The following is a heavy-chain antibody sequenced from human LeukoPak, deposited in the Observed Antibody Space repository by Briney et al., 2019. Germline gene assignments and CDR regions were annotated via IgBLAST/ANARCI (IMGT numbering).Heavy chain of an antibody. CDR2: ISYDGSNK. CDR3: ARARGGYSYGPHAFDI. V-gene: IGHV3-30-3*01. D-gene: IGHD5-18*01. Sequence: RGSLRLSCAASGFTFSSYAMHWVRQAPGKGLEWVAVISYDGSNKYYADSVKGRFTISRDNSKNTLYLQMNSLRAEDTAVYYCARARGGYSYGPHAFDIWGQGTMVTVSS. CDR1: GFTFSSYA. J-gene: IGHJ3*02.